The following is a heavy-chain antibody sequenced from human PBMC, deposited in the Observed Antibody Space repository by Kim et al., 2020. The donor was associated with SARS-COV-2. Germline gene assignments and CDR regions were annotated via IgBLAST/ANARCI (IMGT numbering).Heavy chain of an antibody. J-gene: IGHJ4*02. D-gene: IGHD4-17*01. V-gene: IGHV3-30*02. CDR3: AKVGGVMTTVTTGDYYFDY. Sequence: GRFTISRDNSKDTLYLQMNSVRAEDTAVYYWAKVGGVMTTVTTGDYYFDYWGQGTLVTVSS.